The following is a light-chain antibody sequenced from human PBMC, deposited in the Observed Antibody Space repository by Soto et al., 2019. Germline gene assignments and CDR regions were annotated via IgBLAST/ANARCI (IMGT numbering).Light chain of an antibody. CDR2: RNN. V-gene: IGLV1-47*01. Sequence: QSVLTQPPSASGTPGQRVTISCSGSGSNIGSNYVYWYQQLPGTAPKLLIYRNNQRPSGVPDRFSGSKSGTSASLAISGLRSEDEADYYCAAWDDSLSGFYDVGTGTKVT. J-gene: IGLJ1*01. CDR3: AAWDDSLSGFYD. CDR1: GSNIGSNY.